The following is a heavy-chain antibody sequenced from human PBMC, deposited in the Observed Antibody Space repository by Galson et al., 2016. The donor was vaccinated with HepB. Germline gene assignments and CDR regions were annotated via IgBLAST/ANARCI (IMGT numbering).Heavy chain of an antibody. V-gene: IGHV5-51*01. D-gene: IGHD3-10*01. CDR1: GYSFSNYW. CDR3: TLAFRLGSGSYSYMDV. J-gene: IGHJ6*03. CDR2: IYPGDSDT. Sequence: QSGAEVKKPGESLKISCKGSGYSFSNYWIGWVRQMPGKGLEWMGIIYPGDSDTRYSPSSEGHATISADTSINTAYLQWISLKASDTAMYYCTLAFRLGSGSYSYMDVWGAGTTVVVSS.